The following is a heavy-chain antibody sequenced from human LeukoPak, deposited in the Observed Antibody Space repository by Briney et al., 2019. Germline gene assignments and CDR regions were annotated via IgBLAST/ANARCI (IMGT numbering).Heavy chain of an antibody. CDR3: ARGEGRRYFDWFFS. V-gene: IGHV1-2*02. CDR1: GYTFTGYY. CDR2: INPNNGGT. J-gene: IGHJ5*01. D-gene: IGHD3-9*01. Sequence: ASVKVSCKASGYTFTGYYMHWVRQAPGQGLEWMGWINPNNGGTDYAQKFQGRVTMTRDMSINTAYMELSRLRSDDTAVYFCARGEGRRYFDWFFSWGQGTLVTVSS.